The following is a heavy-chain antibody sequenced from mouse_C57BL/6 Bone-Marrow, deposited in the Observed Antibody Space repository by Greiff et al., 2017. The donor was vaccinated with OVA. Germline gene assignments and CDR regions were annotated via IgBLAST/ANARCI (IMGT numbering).Heavy chain of an antibody. D-gene: IGHD4-1*02. CDR3: ARSAPLTTGPYY. Sequence: VQLQQSGPVLVKPGASVNMSCKASGYTFTDYYMNWVKQSHGKSLEWIGVINPYNGGTSYNQKFKGKATLTVDKSSSTAYMELNSLTSEDSAVYYCARSAPLTTGPYYWGQGTTLTVSS. CDR2: INPYNGGT. V-gene: IGHV1-19*01. CDR1: GYTFTDYY. J-gene: IGHJ2*01.